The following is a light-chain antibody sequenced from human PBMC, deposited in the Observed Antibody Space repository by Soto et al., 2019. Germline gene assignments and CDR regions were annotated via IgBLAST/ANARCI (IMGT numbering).Light chain of an antibody. CDR2: KSS. V-gene: IGKV1-5*03. Sequence: DIHMTQSPSTLSASVGDRVTITCRASQNIGNWLAWYQQKPGKVPKVLIYKSSVLQSGVPLRFSGTGSGTEFTLTISSLQPDDIATYYCQLNNFYLWTFGQGTRVEIK. J-gene: IGKJ1*01. CDR3: QLNNFYLWT. CDR1: QNIGNW.